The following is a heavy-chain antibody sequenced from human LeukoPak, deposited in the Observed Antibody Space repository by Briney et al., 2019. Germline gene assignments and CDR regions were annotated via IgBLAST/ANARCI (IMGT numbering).Heavy chain of an antibody. J-gene: IGHJ6*04. CDR2: INPSGGST. CDR3: AREGLLLWFGELLDYYYGMDV. CDR1: GYTFTSYY. D-gene: IGHD3-10*01. V-gene: IGHV1-46*01. Sequence: ASVTVSFKASGYTFTSYYMHWVRQAPGQGLEWMGIINPSGGSTSYAQKFQGRVTMTRDTSTSTVYMELSSLRSEDTAVYYCAREGLLLWFGELLDYYYGMDVWGKGTTVTVSS.